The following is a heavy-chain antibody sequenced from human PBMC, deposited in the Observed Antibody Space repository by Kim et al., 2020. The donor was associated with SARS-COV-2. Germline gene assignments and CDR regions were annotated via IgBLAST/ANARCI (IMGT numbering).Heavy chain of an antibody. Sequence: SKRFYVDSGKGRFTISRTNARNSLYLQMNSLRAEDTAVYYCARTIGAAEAFWGQGNLVTVSS. CDR3: ARTIGAAEAF. CDR2: SKR. D-gene: IGHD6-13*01. V-gene: IGHV3-7*03. J-gene: IGHJ4*02.